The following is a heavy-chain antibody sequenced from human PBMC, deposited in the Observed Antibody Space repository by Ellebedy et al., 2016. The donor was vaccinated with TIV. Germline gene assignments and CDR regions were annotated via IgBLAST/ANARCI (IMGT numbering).Heavy chain of an antibody. Sequence: GESLKISCAASGFTFSSYAMHWVRQAPGKGLEWVANIKQDGSEKYYVDSVKGRFTISRDNAKNSLYLQMNSLRAEDTAVYYCAREFGRGYSYGYDGYWGQGTLVTVSS. CDR2: IKQDGSEK. CDR1: GFTFSSYA. CDR3: AREFGRGYSYGYDGY. J-gene: IGHJ4*02. D-gene: IGHD5-18*01. V-gene: IGHV3-7*01.